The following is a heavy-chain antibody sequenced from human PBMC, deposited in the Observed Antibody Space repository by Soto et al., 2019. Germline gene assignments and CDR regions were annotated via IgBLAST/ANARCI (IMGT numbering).Heavy chain of an antibody. Sequence: ASVKVSCKASGYIFTSYGIGWVRQAPGQGLEWMGRISTYNGNTGHAQKFQGRVTMTRDTSTSTVYMELSSLRSEDTAVYYCAREGLVLVPTTVNSDYYYYAMDVWGQGTTVTVSS. CDR1: GYIFTSYG. V-gene: IGHV1-18*01. CDR2: ISTYNGNT. J-gene: IGHJ6*02. CDR3: AREGLVLVPTTVNSDYYYYAMDV. D-gene: IGHD2-2*01.